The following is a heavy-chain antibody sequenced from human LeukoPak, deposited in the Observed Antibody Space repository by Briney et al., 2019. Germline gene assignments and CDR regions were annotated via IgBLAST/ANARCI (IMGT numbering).Heavy chain of an antibody. J-gene: IGHJ4*02. Sequence: GASVKVSCKASGYTFTNYGISWLRQAPGQELEWMGWISAYNGNTHYAQKLQGRVTMTTDTSTSTAYMELRSLRSDDTAVYYCARPSGGTRTDYFDYWGQGTLVTVSS. D-gene: IGHD3/OR15-3a*01. V-gene: IGHV1-18*01. CDR2: ISAYNGNT. CDR1: GYTFTNYG. CDR3: ARPSGGTRTDYFDY.